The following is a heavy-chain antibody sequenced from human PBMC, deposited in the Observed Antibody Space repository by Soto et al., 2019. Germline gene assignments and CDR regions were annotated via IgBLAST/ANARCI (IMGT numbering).Heavy chain of an antibody. J-gene: IGHJ4*02. CDR1: GGTFSSYG. V-gene: IGHV1-18*01. Sequence: ASVKVSCKASGGTFSSYGISWVRQAPGEGLEWMGWISSYNGNTDYAQKLQGRVTMTTDTFTSTAYMELRSLRSDDTAMYYCANIVGGYFDYWGQGTLVTVSS. D-gene: IGHD1-26*01. CDR2: ISSYNGNT. CDR3: ANIVGGYFDY.